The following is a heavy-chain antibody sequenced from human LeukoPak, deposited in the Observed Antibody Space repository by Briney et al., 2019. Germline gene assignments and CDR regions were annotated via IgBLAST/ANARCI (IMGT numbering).Heavy chain of an antibody. CDR2: ISYDGSNK. J-gene: IGHJ6*02. Sequence: PTGGSLRLSCAASGFTFSSYGMHWVRQAPGKGLEWVAVISYDGSNKYYADSVKGRFTISRDNSKNTLYLQMNSLRAEDTAVYYCAKGFRGWPGPDVWGQGTTVTVSS. V-gene: IGHV3-30*18. CDR1: GFTFSSYG. CDR3: AKGFRGWPGPDV. D-gene: IGHD6-19*01.